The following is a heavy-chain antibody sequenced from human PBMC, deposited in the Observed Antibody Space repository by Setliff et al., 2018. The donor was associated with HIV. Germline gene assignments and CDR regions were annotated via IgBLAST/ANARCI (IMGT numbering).Heavy chain of an antibody. D-gene: IGHD6-13*01. CDR1: GGSISFGCYY. J-gene: IGHJ4*02. Sequence: SETLSLTCTVSGGSISFGCYYWSWIRQPAGKGLGWIGRMHTSGSTSYSPSLKSRVTISIDTSKNQFSLELTSLIAADTAVYYCAREECTSWPRVHYWGQGALVTVSS. CDR2: MHTSGST. V-gene: IGHV4-61*02. CDR3: AREECTSWPRVHY.